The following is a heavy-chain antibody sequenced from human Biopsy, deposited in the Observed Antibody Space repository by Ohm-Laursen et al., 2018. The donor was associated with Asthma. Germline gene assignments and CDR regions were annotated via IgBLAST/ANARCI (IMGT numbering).Heavy chain of an antibody. V-gene: IGHV3-NL1*01. D-gene: IGHD3-22*01. CDR1: GFTFRSYA. J-gene: IGHJ4*02. CDR3: AKRRGYYDSSGKGDETFDY. CDR2: ITGSGGFT. Sequence: GSLRLSCAAPGFTFRSYAMHWVRQAPGKGLEWVSSITGSGGFTYYADSMKGRFTISRDNSKNTLYLQMNSLRAEDTAVYYCAKRRGYYDSSGKGDETFDYWGQGTLVTVSS.